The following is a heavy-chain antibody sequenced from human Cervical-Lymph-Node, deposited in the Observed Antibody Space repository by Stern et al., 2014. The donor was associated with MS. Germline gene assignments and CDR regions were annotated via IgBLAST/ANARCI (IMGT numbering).Heavy chain of an antibody. CDR3: ARAMRGHGGYYYGMDV. Sequence: QMQLVQSGAEVKKPGASVKVSCKASGYTFTSYGISWVRQAPGQGLEWMGWISAYNGNTNYAQKLQGRVTMTTDTSTSTAYMELRSLRSDDTAVYYCARAMRGHGGYYYGMDVWGQGSTVTVSS. J-gene: IGHJ6*02. D-gene: IGHD3-16*01. V-gene: IGHV1-18*01. CDR2: ISAYNGNT. CDR1: GYTFTSYG.